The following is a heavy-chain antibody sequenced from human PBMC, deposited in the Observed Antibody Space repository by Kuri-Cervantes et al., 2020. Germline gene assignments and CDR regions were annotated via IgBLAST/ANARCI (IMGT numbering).Heavy chain of an antibody. J-gene: IGHJ3*02. Sequence: GESLKISCAASGFTFSSYAMSWVRQAPGKGLEWVSAISGSGGSTYYADSVKGRFTISRDDAKNSLYLQMNSLRAEDTDVYYCARVSKAYDILTRSNAFDIWGQGTMVTVSS. V-gene: IGHV3-23*01. CDR1: GFTFSSYA. CDR3: ARVSKAYDILTRSNAFDI. D-gene: IGHD3-9*01. CDR2: ISGSGGST.